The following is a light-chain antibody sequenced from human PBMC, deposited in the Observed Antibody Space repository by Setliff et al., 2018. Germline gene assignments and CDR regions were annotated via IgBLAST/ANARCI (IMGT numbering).Light chain of an antibody. Sequence: QSALTQPASVSGSPGQSITISCTGTSSDVGDYKYVSWYQQLPGKAPKLIIFEVSNRPSGIPNPFSGSKSGNTASPSISGLQAEDEADYYCSSYTSLSTRVFGTGTKVTVL. CDR2: EVS. CDR1: SSDVGDYKY. J-gene: IGLJ1*01. CDR3: SSYTSLSTRV. V-gene: IGLV2-14*01.